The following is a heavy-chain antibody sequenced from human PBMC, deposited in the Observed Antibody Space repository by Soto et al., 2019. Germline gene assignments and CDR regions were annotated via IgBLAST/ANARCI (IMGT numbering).Heavy chain of an antibody. D-gene: IGHD5-12*01. J-gene: IGHJ4*02. CDR1: GFTFDDYA. V-gene: IGHV3-9*01. Sequence: GGSLRLSCAASGFTFDDYAMHWVRQAPGKGLEWVSGISWNSGSIGYADSVKGRFTISRDNAKNSLYLQMNSLRAEDTALYYCAKGGVSTTFHFDYWGQGTLVTVSS. CDR2: ISWNSGSI. CDR3: AKGGVSTTFHFDY.